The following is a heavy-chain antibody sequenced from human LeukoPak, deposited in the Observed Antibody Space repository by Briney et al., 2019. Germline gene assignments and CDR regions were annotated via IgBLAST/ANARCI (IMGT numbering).Heavy chain of an antibody. J-gene: IGHJ4*02. Sequence: ASVKVSCKASGYTFTSYGISWVRQAPGQGLEWMGWISAYNGNTNYAQKLQGRVTMTTDTSTSTAYMELRSPGSDDTAVYYCARESRYYGSGSFDYWGQGTLVTVSS. D-gene: IGHD3-10*01. CDR2: ISAYNGNT. CDR1: GYTFTSYG. V-gene: IGHV1-18*04. CDR3: ARESRYYGSGSFDY.